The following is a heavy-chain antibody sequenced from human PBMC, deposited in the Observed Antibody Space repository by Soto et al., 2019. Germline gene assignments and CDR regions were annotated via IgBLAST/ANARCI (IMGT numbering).Heavy chain of an antibody. J-gene: IGHJ3*01. V-gene: IGHV6-1*01. CDR1: GDSVSSNTAA. CDR3: AMRSAAGTLEGAYDL. D-gene: IGHD6-13*01. CDR2: TYYRSKWYY. Sequence: PSQTLSLTCAISGDSVSSNTAAWNWIRQSPSRGLEWLGRTYYRSKWYYDYAPSVKSRISVNPDTSRNQVTLELSSVTPEDTALYYCAMRSAAGTLEGAYDLWGQGTKVTVSS.